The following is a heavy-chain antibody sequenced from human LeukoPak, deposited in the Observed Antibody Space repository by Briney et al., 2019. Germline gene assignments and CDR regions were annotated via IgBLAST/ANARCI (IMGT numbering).Heavy chain of an antibody. Sequence: SVKVSCKASGGTFSSYAISWVRQAPGQGLEWMGGIIPIFGTANYAQKFQGRVTITADESTSTAYMELSSLRSEDTAVYYCASISRYGSGHDAFDIWGQGTMVTVSS. CDR1: GGTFSSYA. CDR2: IIPIFGTA. V-gene: IGHV1-69*13. CDR3: ASISRYGSGHDAFDI. D-gene: IGHD3-10*01. J-gene: IGHJ3*02.